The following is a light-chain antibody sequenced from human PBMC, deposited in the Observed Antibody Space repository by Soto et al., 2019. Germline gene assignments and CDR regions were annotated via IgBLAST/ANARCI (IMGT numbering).Light chain of an antibody. Sequence: DIQMTQSPSTLSASVGDRVTITCRASQSFGSWFAWYQQKPGKAPKLLIYKASSSESGVPSRLSGSGSGTEFTLTISSLQPDDFASYYCQQYGSYSPWTFGQGTKVEIK. CDR3: QQYGSYSPWT. CDR1: QSFGSW. CDR2: KAS. V-gene: IGKV1-5*03. J-gene: IGKJ1*01.